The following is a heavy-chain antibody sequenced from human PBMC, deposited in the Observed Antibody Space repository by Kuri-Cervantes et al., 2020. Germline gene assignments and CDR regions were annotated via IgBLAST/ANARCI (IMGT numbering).Heavy chain of an antibody. Sequence: KISCKASGGTFSSYAISWVRQAPGQGLEWMGGIIPIFGTANYAQKFQGRVTITAGKSTSTAYMELSSLRSEDTAVYYCAADGYSSGWYGYWGQGTLVTVSS. CDR1: GGTFSSYA. CDR3: AADGYSSGWYGY. J-gene: IGHJ4*02. CDR2: IIPIFGTA. D-gene: IGHD6-19*01. V-gene: IGHV1-69*06.